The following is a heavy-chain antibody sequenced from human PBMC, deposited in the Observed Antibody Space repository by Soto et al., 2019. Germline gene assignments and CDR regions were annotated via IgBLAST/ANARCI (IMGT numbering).Heavy chain of an antibody. CDR2: IWYDGSNK. V-gene: IGHV3-33*01. J-gene: IGHJ4*02. CDR3: ARDLEGPFDY. D-gene: IGHD1-1*01. Sequence: QVQLVESGGGVVQPGRSLRLSCAASGFTFSYYGMHWVRQAPGKGLEWVAVIWYDGSNKYYADSVKGRFTISRDNSENTLYLQMNSLRAEDTAVYYCARDLEGPFDYWGQGTLVTVSS. CDR1: GFTFSYYG.